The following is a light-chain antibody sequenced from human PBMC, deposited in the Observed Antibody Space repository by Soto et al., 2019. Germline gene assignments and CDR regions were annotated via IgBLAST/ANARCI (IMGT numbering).Light chain of an antibody. J-gene: IGKJ1*01. Sequence: DIQVTQSPSSLSASVGDRVTITCQASDDIINSLNWYQQKPGKAPKLLIYAASTLQSGVPSRFSGSGSGTDFTPTISCLQSDDFATYYCQHYNSYSEAFGQGTKVDI. CDR2: AAS. V-gene: IGKV1-16*01. CDR3: QHYNSYSEA. CDR1: DDIINS.